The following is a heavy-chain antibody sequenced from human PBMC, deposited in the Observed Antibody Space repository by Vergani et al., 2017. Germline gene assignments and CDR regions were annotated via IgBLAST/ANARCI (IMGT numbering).Heavy chain of an antibody. CDR2: VYTSGMT. V-gene: IGHV4-61*02. D-gene: IGHD3-10*01. CDR1: GGSINTGAYY. CDR3: ARALSYYYYSGRDDYNPDYYGGMDF. Sequence: QVQLQESGPRLVRPSQTLSLTCTVSGGSINTGAYYWSWIRQPAGKGLEWIGRVYTSGMTNYNPSLKSRVTILVDRSKRQLSLKLTSVTAGDTAVYFCARALSYYYYSGRDDYNPDYYGGMDFWGQGTTVTVSS. J-gene: IGHJ6*02.